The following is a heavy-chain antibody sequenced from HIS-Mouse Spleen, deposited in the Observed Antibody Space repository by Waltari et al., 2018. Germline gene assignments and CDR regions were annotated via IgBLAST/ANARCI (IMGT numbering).Heavy chain of an antibody. V-gene: IGHV4-59*01. D-gene: IGHD4-17*01. Sequence: QVQLQESGPGLVKPSETLSLTCPVPGGSISSYYWSWIRQPPGKGLEWIGEIYYSGSTTSHPPPKSRVTISVDTSKNQFSLKLVSVTAADAAVDYCARADYGDYGTDYWGQGTLVTVSS. J-gene: IGHJ4*02. CDR1: GGSISSYY. CDR3: ARADYGDYGTDY. CDR2: IYYSGST.